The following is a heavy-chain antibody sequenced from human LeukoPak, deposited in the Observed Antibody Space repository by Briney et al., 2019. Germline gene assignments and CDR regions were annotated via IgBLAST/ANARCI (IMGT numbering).Heavy chain of an antibody. Sequence: SETLSLTCAVYGGLFNGHYWTWIRQSPEKGLEWIGEINHDHITHLNPSLKNRVTLSVDASMNQFSLKLHSVSAADTAVYYCARAGLQLSVWLREYLYDSWGQGILVTVSS. CDR1: GGLFNGHY. V-gene: IGHV4-34*01. D-gene: IGHD2-21*01. CDR2: INHDHIT. CDR3: ARAGLQLSVWLREYLYDS. J-gene: IGHJ4*02.